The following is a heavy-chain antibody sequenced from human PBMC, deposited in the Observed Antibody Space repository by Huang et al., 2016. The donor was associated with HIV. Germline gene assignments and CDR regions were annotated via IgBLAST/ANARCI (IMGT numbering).Heavy chain of an antibody. J-gene: IGHJ3*02. CDR1: GYTFTSYG. V-gene: IGHV1-18*01. CDR3: ARDPKYHRIGYYRQRRGIDI. CDR2: ISASSGDT. D-gene: IGHD3-22*01. Sequence: QIQLMQSGPELKQPGASVKVSCKASGYTFTSYGITWVRQAPGKGREWMGWISASSGDTEYAQKCQGRVTLTTDPSTNIAYMELRSLRSDDTAKYYCARDPKYHRIGYYRQRRGIDIWGQGTMVIVSS.